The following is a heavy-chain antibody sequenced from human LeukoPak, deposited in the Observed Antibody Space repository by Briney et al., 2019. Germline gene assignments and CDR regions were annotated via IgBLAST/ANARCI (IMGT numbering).Heavy chain of an antibody. CDR1: GGSISSSSYY. Sequence: SETLSLTCTVSGGSISSSSYYWGWIRQPPGKGLEWIGSIYYSGSTYYNPSLKSRVTISVDTSKNQFSLKLSSVTAADTAVYYCARVAGYGSGWYGGYFDYWGQGTLVAVSS. V-gene: IGHV4-39*07. CDR3: ARVAGYGSGWYGGYFDY. CDR2: IYYSGST. J-gene: IGHJ4*02. D-gene: IGHD6-19*01.